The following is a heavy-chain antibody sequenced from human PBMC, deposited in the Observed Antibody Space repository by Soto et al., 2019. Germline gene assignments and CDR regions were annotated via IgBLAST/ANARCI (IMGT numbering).Heavy chain of an antibody. Sequence: QVQLQESGPGLVKPSGTLSLTCAVSGGSISSSNWWTWVRQPPGKGLEWIGEIYHSGSTNYNPSLKSRVTISVDKSKKQFSLKLSSMTAADTAVYYCARNEKYYYGSGSRSAFDIWGQVTMVTVSS. V-gene: IGHV4-4*02. CDR3: ARNEKYYYGSGSRSAFDI. CDR2: IYHSGST. D-gene: IGHD3-10*01. CDR1: GGSISSSNW. J-gene: IGHJ3*02.